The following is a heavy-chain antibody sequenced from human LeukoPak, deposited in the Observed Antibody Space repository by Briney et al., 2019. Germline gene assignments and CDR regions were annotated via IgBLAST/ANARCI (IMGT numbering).Heavy chain of an antibody. CDR1: GFTFTSSA. Sequence: ASVKVSCKASGFTFTSSAMQWVRQARGQRLEWVGWIVVGSGSTNYAQKFQERVTITRDRSTGTAYMELSSLRSEDTAVYYCAADIHYGDYQVGYACDIWGQGTMVTVSS. CDR3: AADIHYGDYQVGYACDI. D-gene: IGHD4-17*01. CDR2: IVVGSGST. J-gene: IGHJ3*02. V-gene: IGHV1-58*02.